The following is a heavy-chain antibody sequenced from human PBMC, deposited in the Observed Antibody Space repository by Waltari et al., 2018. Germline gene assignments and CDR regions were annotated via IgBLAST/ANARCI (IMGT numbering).Heavy chain of an antibody. CDR3: ARGIAADGGGGY. CDR2: ISSTGDTI. Sequence: EVHLVESGGGLVQPGGSLRLSCAASGFTLRGYEMNWVRQAPGKGLELISYISSTGDTIYYADSVKGRFTISRDNAKNTLYLQMKRLRADDTALYYCARGIAADGGGGYWGQGILVTVSS. D-gene: IGHD6-13*01. J-gene: IGHJ4*02. CDR1: GFTLRGYE. V-gene: IGHV3-48*03.